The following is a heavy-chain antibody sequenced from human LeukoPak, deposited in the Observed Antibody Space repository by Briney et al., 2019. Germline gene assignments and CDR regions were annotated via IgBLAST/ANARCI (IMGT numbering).Heavy chain of an antibody. J-gene: IGHJ4*02. Sequence: GGSLRLSCAASGFTFSSYAMSWVRQAPGKGLEWVSAISGSGGSTYYADSVKGRFTISRDNSKNTLYLQMNSLRAEDTAVYYCARWGLRGANSDYDLSGFDYWGQGTLVTVSS. CDR3: ARWGLRGANSDYDLSGFDY. D-gene: IGHD5-12*01. CDR1: GFTFSSYA. CDR2: ISGSGGST. V-gene: IGHV3-23*01.